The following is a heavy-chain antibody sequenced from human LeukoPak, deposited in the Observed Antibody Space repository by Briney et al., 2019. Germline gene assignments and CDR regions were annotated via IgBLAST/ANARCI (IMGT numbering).Heavy chain of an antibody. Sequence: PGRSLRLSCAASGFTFSSYGMHWVRQAPGKGLEWVAVISYDGSNKYYADSVKGRFTISRDNSKNTLYLQMNSLRAEDTAVYYCAKEPRGQLAGYWGQGTLVTVSS. V-gene: IGHV3-30*18. CDR3: AKEPRGQLAGY. CDR1: GFTFSSYG. D-gene: IGHD6-6*01. J-gene: IGHJ4*02. CDR2: ISYDGSNK.